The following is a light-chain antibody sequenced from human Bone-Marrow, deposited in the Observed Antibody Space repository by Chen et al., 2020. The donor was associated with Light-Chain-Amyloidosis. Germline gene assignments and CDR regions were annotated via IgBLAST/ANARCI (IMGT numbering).Light chain of an antibody. CDR2: DAS. V-gene: IGKV3-11*01. J-gene: IGKJ5*01. Sequence: EIVLTQSPATVSLSPGDTATLSCRASESISFYLTWYQQKPGQAPRLLIYDASHRATGIPARFSGSGSETDFSLTITNLEPDDFAVYYCQQRSSWPTFGQGTRLEI. CDR3: QQRSSWPT. CDR1: ESISFY.